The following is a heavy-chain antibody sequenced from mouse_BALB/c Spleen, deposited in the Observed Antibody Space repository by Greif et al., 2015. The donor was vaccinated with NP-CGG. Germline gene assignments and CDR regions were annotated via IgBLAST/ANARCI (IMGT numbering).Heavy chain of an antibody. J-gene: IGHJ2*01. Sequence: EVHLVESGPGLVKPSQSLSLTCTVTGYSINSDYAWNWIRQFPGNKLEWMGYISYSGSTSYNPSLKSRISITRDTSKNQSFLQCNSVTTEDTATYYCANWDDCGQGTTLTVSS. V-gene: IGHV3-2*02. CDR2: ISYSGST. D-gene: IGHD4-1*01. CDR3: ANWDD. CDR1: GYSINSDYA.